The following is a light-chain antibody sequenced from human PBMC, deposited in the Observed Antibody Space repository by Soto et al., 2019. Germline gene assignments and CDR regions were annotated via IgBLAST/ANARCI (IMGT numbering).Light chain of an antibody. V-gene: IGLV2-23*01. CDR2: EDS. CDR3: WSDAGSKILAV. J-gene: IGLJ2*01. CDR1: SSDIGSYDR. Sequence: QSALTQPASVSGSPGQSITISCTGTSSDIGSYDRVSWYQRHPGKAPKLMIFEDSRRPSGISNRLSGSKAGNTASRTISGLQAEEEADYYCWSDAGSKILAVFGGGTKLAVL.